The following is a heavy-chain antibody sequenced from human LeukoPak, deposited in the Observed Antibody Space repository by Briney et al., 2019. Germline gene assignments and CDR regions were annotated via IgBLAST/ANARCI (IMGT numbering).Heavy chain of an antibody. Sequence: SVKVSCKASGGTFSSYAISWVRQAPGQGLEWMGRIIPIFGIANYAQKFQGRVTITADKSTSTAYMELSSLRSEDTAVYYCARAGGYYDNAFDIWGQGTMVTVSS. V-gene: IGHV1-69*04. D-gene: IGHD3-22*01. J-gene: IGHJ3*02. CDR3: ARAGGYYDNAFDI. CDR2: IIPIFGIA. CDR1: GGTFSSYA.